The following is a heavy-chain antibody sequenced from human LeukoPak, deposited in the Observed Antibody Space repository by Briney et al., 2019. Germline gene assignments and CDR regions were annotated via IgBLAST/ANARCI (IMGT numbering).Heavy chain of an antibody. Sequence: SETLSLTCAVYGGSFSGYYWSWIRQPPGKGLEWIGEINHSGSTNYNPSLKSRVTISVDTSKNQFSLKLSSVTAADTAVYYCARGRSPDIVVVPAAIALYYFDYWGQGTLVTVSS. CDR2: INHSGST. D-gene: IGHD2-2*01. CDR1: GGSFSGYY. V-gene: IGHV4-34*01. CDR3: ARGRSPDIVVVPAAIALYYFDY. J-gene: IGHJ4*02.